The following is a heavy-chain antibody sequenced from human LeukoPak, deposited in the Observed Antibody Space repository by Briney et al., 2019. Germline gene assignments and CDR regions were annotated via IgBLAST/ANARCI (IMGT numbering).Heavy chain of an antibody. V-gene: IGHV3-30*18. Sequence: GGSLRLSCAASGFTFSSYGMHWVRQAPGKGLEWVALISNDGSNKYYADSVKGRFTISRDNSKNMLYLQMNSLRPEDTAVYYCAKGHNSPVQPDYWGQGTLVTVSS. CDR3: AKGHNSPVQPDY. CDR2: ISNDGSNK. J-gene: IGHJ4*02. D-gene: IGHD1-1*01. CDR1: GFTFSSYG.